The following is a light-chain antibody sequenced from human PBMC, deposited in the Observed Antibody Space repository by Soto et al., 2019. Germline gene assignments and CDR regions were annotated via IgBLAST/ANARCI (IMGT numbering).Light chain of an antibody. V-gene: IGKV3-11*01. CDR3: HQRQSWPRT. Sequence: EIELTQSPATLSLSPVEIATLSCMASQSVSSFLVWYQQKPGQAPRLLIYDAVNRVTGIPARFSGSGSGTGFTLTISSLEPEDFALYYCHQRQSWPRTCGQGTKGDIK. CDR2: DAV. CDR1: QSVSSF. J-gene: IGKJ1*01.